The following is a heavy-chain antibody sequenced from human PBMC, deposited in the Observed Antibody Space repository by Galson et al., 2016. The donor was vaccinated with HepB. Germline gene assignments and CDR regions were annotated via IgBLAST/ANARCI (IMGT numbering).Heavy chain of an antibody. Sequence: LSLTCTVSGASVSSGSYHWSWIRQPPGKGLEWIGEVFHSGSTNYNPSLKSRVTISVDASKNQFTLKMSSVTAADSAVYYCARTEFGEVGTTTSMVGYWGQGTLVTVSS. V-gene: IGHV4-61*01. CDR3: ARTEFGEVGTTTSMVGY. J-gene: IGHJ4*02. CDR1: GASVSSGSYH. D-gene: IGHD1-26*01. CDR2: VFHSGST.